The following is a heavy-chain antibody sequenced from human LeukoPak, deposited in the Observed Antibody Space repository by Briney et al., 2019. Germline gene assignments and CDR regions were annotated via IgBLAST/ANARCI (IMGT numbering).Heavy chain of an antibody. CDR2: IYPVDSDT. J-gene: IGHJ4*02. CDR1: GYRFTSYW. CDR3: ARTRGYSGYVFTNFDY. Sequence: GESLKISCKGSGYRFTSYWIGWVRQMPGKGLEWMGIIYPVDSDTRYSPSFQGQVTISADKSISTACLQWSSLKASDTAMYYCARTRGYSGYVFTNFDYWGQGTLITFS. V-gene: IGHV5-51*01. D-gene: IGHD5-12*01.